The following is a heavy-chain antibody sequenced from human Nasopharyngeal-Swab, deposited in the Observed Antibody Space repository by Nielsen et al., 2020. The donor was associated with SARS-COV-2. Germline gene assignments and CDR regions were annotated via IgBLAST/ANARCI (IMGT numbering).Heavy chain of an antibody. V-gene: IGHV3-23*01. J-gene: IGHJ6*02. CDR1: GFTFSSYA. CDR2: ISGSGGST. Sequence: GESLKISCAASGFTFSSYAMSWVRQAPGKGLELVSAISGSGGSTYYADSVKGRFTISRDNSKNTLYLQMNSLRAEDTAVYYCAKPPTEEKSGQYYYYGMDVWGQGTTVTVSS. D-gene: IGHD3-3*01. CDR3: AKPPTEEKSGQYYYYGMDV.